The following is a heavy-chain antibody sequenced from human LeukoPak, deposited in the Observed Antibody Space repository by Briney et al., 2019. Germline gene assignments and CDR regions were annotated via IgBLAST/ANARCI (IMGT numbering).Heavy chain of an antibody. CDR3: AKADSNSCPDY. Sequence: GGSLRLSCAASGFTFSTYGMHWVRQAPGKGLEWVAITSNEGSKKYYADSVKGRFTISRDNSKNTLYLQMNSLRAEDTAVYYCAKADSNSCPDYWGQGTLVTVSS. CDR1: GFTFSTYG. D-gene: IGHD6-13*01. CDR2: TSNEGSKK. V-gene: IGHV3-30*18. J-gene: IGHJ4*02.